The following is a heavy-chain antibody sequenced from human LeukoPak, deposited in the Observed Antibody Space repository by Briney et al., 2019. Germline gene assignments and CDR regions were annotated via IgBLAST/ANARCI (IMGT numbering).Heavy chain of an antibody. Sequence: PGGSLRLSCAASGFTFSSYAMHWDRQAPGKGLEWVAVISYDGSNKYYADSVKGRFTISRDNSKNTLYLQMNSLRAEDTAVYYCARDLPWFDPWGQGTLVTVSS. CDR1: GFTFSSYA. V-gene: IGHV3-30-3*01. CDR2: ISYDGSNK. J-gene: IGHJ5*02. CDR3: ARDLPWFDP.